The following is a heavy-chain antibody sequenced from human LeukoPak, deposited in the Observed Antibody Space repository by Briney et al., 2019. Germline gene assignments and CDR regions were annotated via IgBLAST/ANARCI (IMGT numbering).Heavy chain of an antibody. Sequence: PWGSLRLSCAASGFIVSSNYMTWVRQAPGKGLEWVSVIHNDGSTYYADSVKGRFTISRDNSKNTLYFQMNSLTVEDTAVYYCAALARDYWGQGTLVTVSS. J-gene: IGHJ4*02. D-gene: IGHD3-3*02. CDR3: AALARDY. V-gene: IGHV3-53*01. CDR1: GFIVSSNY. CDR2: IHNDGST.